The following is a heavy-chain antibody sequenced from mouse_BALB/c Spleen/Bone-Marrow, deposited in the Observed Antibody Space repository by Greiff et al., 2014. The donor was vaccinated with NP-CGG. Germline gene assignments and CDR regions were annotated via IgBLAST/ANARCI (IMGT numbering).Heavy chain of an antibody. CDR3: ARRFITTTHWYFDV. Sequence: QLQQSGPELVKPGASVRISCKASGFTFTSYFIHWMKERPGQGLEWIGWIYPGNVNTNYNEKFKGKATLTADKSSTTAYMQLSSLTSEDSAVYFCARRFITTTHWYFDVWGAGTTVTVSS. D-gene: IGHD1-2*01. V-gene: IGHV1S56*01. CDR1: GFTFTSYF. J-gene: IGHJ1*01. CDR2: IYPGNVNT.